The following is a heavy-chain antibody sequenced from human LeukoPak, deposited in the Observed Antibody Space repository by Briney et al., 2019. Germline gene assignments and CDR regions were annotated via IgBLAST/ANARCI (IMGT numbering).Heavy chain of an antibody. CDR3: ARTGNGSGSYYPYSAYYYMDV. Sequence: SVKVSCKASGGTFSSYAISWVRQAPGQGLEWMGGIIPIFGTANYAQKFQGRVTITADESTSTAYMELSSLRSEDTAVYYCARTGNGSGSYYPYSAYYYMDVWGKGTTVTISS. J-gene: IGHJ6*03. V-gene: IGHV1-69*13. D-gene: IGHD3-10*01. CDR1: GGTFSSYA. CDR2: IIPIFGTA.